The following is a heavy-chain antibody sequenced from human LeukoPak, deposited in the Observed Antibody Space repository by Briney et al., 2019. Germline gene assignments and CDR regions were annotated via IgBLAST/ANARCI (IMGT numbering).Heavy chain of an antibody. J-gene: IGHJ4*02. CDR3: ARAGSHWHYVY. CDR1: GFTFSSYA. V-gene: IGHV3-21*01. D-gene: IGHD3-10*01. CDR2: ITGSSDSI. Sequence: GGSLRLSCAASGFTFSSYAMEWVRQAPGKGLEWVSSITGSSDSIYYADSVKGRFTISRDNAKNSVYLQMNSLRAEDTAVYYCARAGSHWHYVYWVQGTVVTVSS.